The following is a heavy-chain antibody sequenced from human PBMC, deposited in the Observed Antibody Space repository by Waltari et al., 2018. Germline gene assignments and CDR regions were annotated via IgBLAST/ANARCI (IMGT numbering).Heavy chain of an antibody. V-gene: IGHV4-34*01. CDR2: INHSGST. J-gene: IGHJ3*02. CDR3: ARLGERITIFGVVITDAFDI. Sequence: QVQLQQWGAGLLKPSETLSLTCAVYGGSFSGYYWSWIRQLPGKGLEWIGEINHSGSTNYNPSLKSRVTISVDTSKNQFSLKLSSVTAADTAVYYCARLGERITIFGVVITDAFDIWGQGTMVTVSS. CDR1: GGSFSGYY. D-gene: IGHD3-3*01.